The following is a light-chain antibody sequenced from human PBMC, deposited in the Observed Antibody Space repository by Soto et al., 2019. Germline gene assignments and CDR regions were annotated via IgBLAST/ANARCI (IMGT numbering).Light chain of an antibody. CDR3: SSYTSSSPPYV. CDR1: SSDVGGYNY. J-gene: IGLJ1*01. V-gene: IGLV2-14*01. CDR2: DVS. Sequence: QSVLTQPASVSGSPGQSITISCTGTSSDVGGYNYVSWYQQHPGKAPKLMIYDVSNRPSGVSNRFSGSKSGNTASLTISGLQAEDEADYYCSSYTSSSPPYVFGTGTKLTVL.